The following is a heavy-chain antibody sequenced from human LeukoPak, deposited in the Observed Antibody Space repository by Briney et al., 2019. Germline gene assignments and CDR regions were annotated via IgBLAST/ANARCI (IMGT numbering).Heavy chain of an antibody. Sequence: PSETLSLTCTVSGGPISSYYWGWIRQPPGKGLGWIGYIYYSGSTNYNPSLKSRVTISVDTSKNQFSLKLSSVTAAGTAVYYCASGGSYFAFDIWGQGTMVTVSS. D-gene: IGHD1-26*01. V-gene: IGHV4-59*01. CDR3: ASGGSYFAFDI. CDR1: GGPISSYY. CDR2: IYYSGST. J-gene: IGHJ3*02.